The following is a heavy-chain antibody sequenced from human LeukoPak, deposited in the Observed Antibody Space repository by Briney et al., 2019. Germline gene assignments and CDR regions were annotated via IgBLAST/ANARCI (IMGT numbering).Heavy chain of an antibody. D-gene: IGHD6-6*01. CDR3: ARDHPSIAAVDY. CDR1: GYTFTGYY. J-gene: IGHJ4*02. V-gene: IGHV1-2*02. CDR2: INPNSGGT. Sequence: ASVKVTCKASGYTFTGYYMHWVRQAPGQGLEWMGWINPNSGGTNYAQKFQGRVTMTRDTSISTAYMELSRLRSDDTAVYYCARDHPSIAAVDYWGQGTLVTVSS.